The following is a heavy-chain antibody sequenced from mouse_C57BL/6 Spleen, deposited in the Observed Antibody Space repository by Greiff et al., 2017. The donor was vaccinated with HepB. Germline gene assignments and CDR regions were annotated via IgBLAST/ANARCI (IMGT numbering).Heavy chain of an antibody. CDR1: GYTFTGYW. D-gene: IGHD3-2*02. J-gene: IGHJ4*01. CDR2: ILPGSGST. CDR3: ARSGQRRAMDD. Sequence: VQLQQSGAELMKPGASVKLSCKATGYTFTGYWIEWVKQRPGHGLEWIGEILPGSGSTNYNEKFKGKATFTADTTCNTAYMQHSSLTTEDSAIYDGARSGQRRAMDDGGQGTTVTVAS. V-gene: IGHV1-9*01.